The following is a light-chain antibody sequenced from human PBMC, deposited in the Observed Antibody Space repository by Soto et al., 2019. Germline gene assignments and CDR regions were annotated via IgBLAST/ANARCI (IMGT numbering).Light chain of an antibody. V-gene: IGLV1-47*01. CDR2: RNN. CDR3: AAWDDSSVV. CDR1: SSNIGSNY. J-gene: IGLJ2*01. Sequence: QSVLTQPPSASGTPGQRVTISCSGSSSNIGSNYVYWYQQLPGTAPKLLIYRNNQRPSGVPDRFSGSKSGTSASLAISGLRSEDEADYYRAAWDDSSVVFGGGTKLTVL.